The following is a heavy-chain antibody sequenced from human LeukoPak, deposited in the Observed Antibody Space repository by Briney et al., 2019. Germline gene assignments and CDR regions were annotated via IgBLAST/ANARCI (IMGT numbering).Heavy chain of an antibody. D-gene: IGHD3-3*01. J-gene: IGHJ3*02. CDR1: GDSISSYY. CDR2: IYYSGNS. Sequence: SETLSLTCTVSGDSISSYYWSWIRQPPGKELEWIAYIYYSGNSNYNPSLKSRVTISVDTSKNQFSLRLTSVTAADTAVYYCARLRGAFDIWGQGTMVTVSS. V-gene: IGHV4-59*01. CDR3: ARLRGAFDI.